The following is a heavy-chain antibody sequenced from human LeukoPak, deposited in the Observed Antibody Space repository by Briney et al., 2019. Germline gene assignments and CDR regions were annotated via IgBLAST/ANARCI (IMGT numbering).Heavy chain of an antibody. CDR2: IYYSGST. CDR3: ARSYDPLYFDF. V-gene: IGHV4-30-4*08. D-gene: IGHD3-3*01. Sequence: PSETLSLTCTVSGGSISSGDYYWSWIRQPPGKGLEYIGYIYYSGSTYYNPSLKSRVTISEDTSKNQFSLQLNPVTAADTAVYYCARSYDPLYFDFWGQGTLVTVSS. CDR1: GGSISSGDYY. J-gene: IGHJ4*02.